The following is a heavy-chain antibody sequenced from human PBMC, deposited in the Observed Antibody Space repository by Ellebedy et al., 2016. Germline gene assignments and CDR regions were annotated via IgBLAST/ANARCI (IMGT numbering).Heavy chain of an antibody. Sequence: GGSLRLSCTASGYSFSNYWIGWVRQMPGNSLEWMGIIYPGDSDTKYSPSFQGQVTFSADRSISTAYVQWSSLKASDTAIYYCARRDYYDGRRTMAAFDYWGQGTLVTVSS. CDR1: GYSFSNYW. V-gene: IGHV5-51*01. D-gene: IGHD3-22*01. CDR2: IYPGDSDT. J-gene: IGHJ4*02. CDR3: ARRDYYDGRRTMAAFDY.